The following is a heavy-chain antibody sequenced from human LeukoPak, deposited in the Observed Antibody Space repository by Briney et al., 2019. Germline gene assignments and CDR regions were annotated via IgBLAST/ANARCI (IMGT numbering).Heavy chain of an antibody. CDR2: IYPGDSDT. D-gene: IGHD2-15*01. CDR3: ARLSGRVVCSAGSCYIDS. CDR1: GYSFSSYW. J-gene: IGHJ4*02. Sequence: RGESLKISCKGFGYSFSSYWIGWVRQRPGKGLEWMGIIYPGDSDTRYSPSFQGQVTISADKSVNTAYLQWSSLKASDTAMYYCARLSGRVVCSAGSCYIDSWGQGTLVTVSS. V-gene: IGHV5-51*01.